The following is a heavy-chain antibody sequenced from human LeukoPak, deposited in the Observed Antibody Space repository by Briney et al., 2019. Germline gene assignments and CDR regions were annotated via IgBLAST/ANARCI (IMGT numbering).Heavy chain of an antibody. D-gene: IGHD4-17*01. J-gene: IGHJ4*02. CDR1: GGSISSGGYS. CDR2: IYHSGST. CDR3: ARRRWFDYGDYGWNY. Sequence: PSETLSLTCAVSGGSISSGGYSWSWIRQPPGTGLEWIGYIYHSGSTYYNPSLKSRVTISVDRSKNQFSLKLSSVTAADTAVYYCARRRWFDYGDYGWNYWGQGTLVTVSS. V-gene: IGHV4-30-2*01.